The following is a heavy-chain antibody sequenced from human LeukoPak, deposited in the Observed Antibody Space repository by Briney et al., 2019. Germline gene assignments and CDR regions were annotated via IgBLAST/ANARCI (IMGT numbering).Heavy chain of an antibody. CDR2: ISYDGSNK. D-gene: IGHD1-26*01. J-gene: IGHJ4*02. V-gene: IGHV3-30-3*01. CDR3: ARDLSTGFQWELHY. CDR1: GFTFSSYA. Sequence: PGGSLRLSCAASGFTFSSYAMHWVRQAPGKGLEWVAVISYDGSNKYYADSVKGRFTISRDNSKNTLYLQMNSLRAEDTAVYYCARDLSTGFQWELHYWGQGTLVTVSS.